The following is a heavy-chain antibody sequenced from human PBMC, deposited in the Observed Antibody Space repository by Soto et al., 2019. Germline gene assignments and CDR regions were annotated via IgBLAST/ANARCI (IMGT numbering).Heavy chain of an antibody. CDR3: ARIEVGATSLGDYYGMDV. Sequence: QVQLVQSGAEVQKPGSSVKVSCKASGGTFSSYAISWVRQAPGQGLEWMGGIIPIFGTANYAQKFQGRVTITADECTSTAYMELSSLRSEDTAVYYCARIEVGATSLGDYYGMDVWGQGTTVTVSS. D-gene: IGHD1-26*01. J-gene: IGHJ6*02. CDR2: IIPIFGTA. V-gene: IGHV1-69*01. CDR1: GGTFSSYA.